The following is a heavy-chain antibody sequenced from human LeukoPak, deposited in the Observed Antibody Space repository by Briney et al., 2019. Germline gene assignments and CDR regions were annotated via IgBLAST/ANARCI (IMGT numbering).Heavy chain of an antibody. J-gene: IGHJ4*02. Sequence: PGGSLRLSCAASAFTFSNYWMSWVRHAPGKGLECVANIKEDGSEINYVESVKGRLIICRENAKNSMYLQMDSLRVDDTAVYYCARDRGYSIFDYWGQGTLVTVSS. CDR2: IKEDGSEI. V-gene: IGHV3-7*01. CDR3: ARDRGYSIFDY. CDR1: AFTFSNYW. D-gene: IGHD4-23*01.